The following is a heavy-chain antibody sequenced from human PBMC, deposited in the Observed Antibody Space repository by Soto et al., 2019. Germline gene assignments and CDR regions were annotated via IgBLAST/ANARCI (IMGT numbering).Heavy chain of an antibody. CDR1: GGSISSSSYY. CDR2: ISYSGST. V-gene: IGHV4-39*01. D-gene: IGHD4-17*01. Sequence: SETLSLTCTVSGGSISSSSYYWGWIRQPPGKGLEWIGTISYSGSTYYNPSLKSRVTISVDTSKNQFSLKLSSVTAADTAVYYCARRSEYGAYGHYFDYWGQGTLVTVSS. CDR3: ARRSEYGAYGHYFDY. J-gene: IGHJ4*02.